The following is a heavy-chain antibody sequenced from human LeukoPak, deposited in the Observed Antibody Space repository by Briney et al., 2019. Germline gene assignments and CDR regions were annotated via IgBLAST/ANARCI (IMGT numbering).Heavy chain of an antibody. CDR3: ARDGSTHYYGSGSGAFDI. J-gene: IGHJ3*02. CDR1: GGTFSSYA. D-gene: IGHD3-10*01. CDR2: IIPIFGTA. Sequence: ASVKVSCKASGGTFSSYAISWVRQAPGQGLEWMGGIIPIFGTANYAQKFQGRVTITADESTSTAYMELSSLRSEDTAVYYCARDGSTHYYGSGSGAFDIWGQGTMVIVSS. V-gene: IGHV1-69*13.